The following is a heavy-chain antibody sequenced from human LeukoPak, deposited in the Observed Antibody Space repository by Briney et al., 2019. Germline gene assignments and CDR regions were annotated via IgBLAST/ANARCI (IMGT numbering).Heavy chain of an antibody. J-gene: IGHJ4*02. CDR2: IRKDGSAT. CDR3: AKGYTYGSDY. D-gene: IGHD5-18*01. Sequence: GGSLRLSCVASGFIFSSSVMHWVRQAPGKGLEWVAFIRKDGSATYYADSVKGRFTISRDNSKNTVYLQMSSLGAEDTAVYYCAKGYTYGSDYWGQGTLVTVSS. CDR1: GFIFSSSV. V-gene: IGHV3-30*02.